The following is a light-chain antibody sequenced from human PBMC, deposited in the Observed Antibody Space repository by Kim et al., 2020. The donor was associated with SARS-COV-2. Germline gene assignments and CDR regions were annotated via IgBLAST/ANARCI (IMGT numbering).Light chain of an antibody. J-gene: IGLJ1*01. V-gene: IGLV1-51*01. CDR1: SSNIGNNY. CDR3: GTWDSSLSAYV. Sequence: GQKVTISCSGSSSNIGNNYVSWYQQLPGTAPKRLIYDNTKRPSGIPDRFSGSKSGTSATLGITGLQTGDEADYYCGTWDSSLSAYVFGTGTKVTVL. CDR2: DNT.